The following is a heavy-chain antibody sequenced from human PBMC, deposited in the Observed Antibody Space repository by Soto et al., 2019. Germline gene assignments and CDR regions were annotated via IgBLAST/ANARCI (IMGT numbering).Heavy chain of an antibody. CDR2: IYYSGST. Sequence: SETLSLTCTVSGGSISSGGYYWSWIRQHPGKGLEWIGYIYYSGSTHYNPSLKSRVTISVDTSKNQFSLKLSSVTAADTAVYYCARFREVCSSTSCYVFDYWGQGTLVTVSS. CDR3: ARFREVCSSTSCYVFDY. V-gene: IGHV4-31*03. J-gene: IGHJ4*02. D-gene: IGHD2-2*01. CDR1: GGSISSGGYY.